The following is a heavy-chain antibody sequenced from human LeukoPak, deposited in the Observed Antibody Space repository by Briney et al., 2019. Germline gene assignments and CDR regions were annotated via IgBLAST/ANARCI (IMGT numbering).Heavy chain of an antibody. Sequence: GGSLRLSCAASGFTFSSYSMNWVRQAPGKGLEWVSYIGSSGSTIYYADSVKGRFTISRDNAKNSLYLQLNSLRAEDTAVYYCARGSDNYYYYQYMDVWGKGTTVTVSS. D-gene: IGHD3-9*01. V-gene: IGHV3-48*04. J-gene: IGHJ6*03. CDR3: ARGSDNYYYYQYMDV. CDR1: GFTFSSYS. CDR2: IGSSGSTI.